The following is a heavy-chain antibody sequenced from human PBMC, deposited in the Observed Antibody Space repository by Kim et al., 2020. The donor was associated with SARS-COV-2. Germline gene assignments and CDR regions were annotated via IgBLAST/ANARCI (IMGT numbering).Heavy chain of an antibody. V-gene: IGHV4-34*01. CDR2: INHSGST. J-gene: IGHJ6*03. D-gene: IGHD6-13*01. CDR3: ARDRPTRIAALYYYDCYMDV. CDR1: GGSFSGYY. Sequence: SETLSLTCAVYGGSFSGYYWSWIRQPPGKGLEWIGEINHSGSTNYNPSLKSRVTISVDTSKNQFSLKLSSVTAADAAVYYCARDRPTRIAALYYYDCYMDVGAQGPTVTVSS.